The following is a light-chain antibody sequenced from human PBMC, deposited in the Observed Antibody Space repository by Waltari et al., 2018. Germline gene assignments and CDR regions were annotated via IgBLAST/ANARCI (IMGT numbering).Light chain of an antibody. CDR2: AAS. CDR3: QNHERLPAT. CDR1: PSVNKY. V-gene: IGKV3-20*01. Sequence: EVVLTQSPGTLSLSPGERATLSCRASPSVNKYLAWYQQRPGQAPRVLLYAASTRATGVPDRFSGSGFGTDFSLTISRLEPEDFAVYFCQNHERLPATFGQGTKVEIK. J-gene: IGKJ1*01.